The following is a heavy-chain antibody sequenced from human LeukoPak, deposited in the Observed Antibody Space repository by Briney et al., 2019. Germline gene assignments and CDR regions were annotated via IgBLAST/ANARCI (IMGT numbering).Heavy chain of an antibody. CDR3: ARDAPGIAAAGNYYYYGMDV. V-gene: IGHV1-18*01. J-gene: IGHJ6*02. Sequence: ASVKVSCKAPGYTFTNYGITWVRQAPGQGLEWMGWISDYNGNTNYAQKLQGRVTMTTNTSTSTAYMELRSLRSDDTAVYYCARDAPGIAAAGNYYYYGMDVWGQGTTVTVSS. D-gene: IGHD6-13*01. CDR1: GYTFTNYG. CDR2: ISDYNGNT.